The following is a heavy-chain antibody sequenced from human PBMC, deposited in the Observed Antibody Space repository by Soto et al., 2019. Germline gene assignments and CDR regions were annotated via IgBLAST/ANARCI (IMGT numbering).Heavy chain of an antibody. CDR2: IYYSGST. CDR3: ARTDTAMNFLRYYYYMHV. Sequence: PSETLSLTCTVSGGSISSYYWSWIRQPPGKGLEWIGYIYYSGSTNYNPSLKSRVTISVDTSKNQFSLKLSSVTAADTAVYYCARTDTAMNFLRYYYYMHVWGKGTTVTVSS. J-gene: IGHJ6*03. CDR1: GGSISSYY. V-gene: IGHV4-59*01. D-gene: IGHD5-18*01.